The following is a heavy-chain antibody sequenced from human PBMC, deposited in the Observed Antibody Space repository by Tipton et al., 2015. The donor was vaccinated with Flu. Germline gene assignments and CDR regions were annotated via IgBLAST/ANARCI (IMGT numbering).Heavy chain of an antibody. J-gene: IGHJ3*02. CDR3: ARSIAFGGVIRLDAFDI. V-gene: IGHV1-2*02. Sequence: QSGAEVKKPGASVKVSCKVSGYTLTELSMHWVRQAPGKGLEWMGWINPNSGGTNYAQKLQGRVTMTTDTSTSTAYMELRSLRSDDTAVYYCARSIAFGGVIRLDAFDIWGQGTMVTVSS. D-gene: IGHD3-16*01. CDR1: GYTLTELS. CDR2: INPNSGGT.